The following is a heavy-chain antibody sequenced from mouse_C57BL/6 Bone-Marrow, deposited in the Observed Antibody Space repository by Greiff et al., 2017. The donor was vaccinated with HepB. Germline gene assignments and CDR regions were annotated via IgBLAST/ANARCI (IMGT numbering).Heavy chain of an antibody. Sequence: QVQLQQSGPELVKPGASVKISCKASGYSFTSYYIHWVKQRPGQGLEWIGWIYPGSGNTKYNEKFKGKATLTADTSSSTAYMQLSSLTSEDSAVYYCANPLRHWYFDVWGTGTTVTVSS. CDR3: ANPLRHWYFDV. J-gene: IGHJ1*03. V-gene: IGHV1-66*01. D-gene: IGHD1-2*01. CDR1: GYSFTSYY. CDR2: IYPGSGNT.